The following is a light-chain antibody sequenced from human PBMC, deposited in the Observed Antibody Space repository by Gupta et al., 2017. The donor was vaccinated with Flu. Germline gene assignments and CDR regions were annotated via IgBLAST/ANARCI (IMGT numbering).Light chain of an antibody. V-gene: IGKV1-9*01. CDR2: AAS. J-gene: IGKJ1*01. CDR3: QQFNSYPRT. Sequence: IQFTQSPSFLSASVGDRVTITCRASQGISSYLAWYQQKPGKAPKLLIYAASTLKSGVPSRFSGSGSGTEFTLTISSLQPEDFATYYCQQFNSYPRTFGQGTKVEIK. CDR1: QGISSY.